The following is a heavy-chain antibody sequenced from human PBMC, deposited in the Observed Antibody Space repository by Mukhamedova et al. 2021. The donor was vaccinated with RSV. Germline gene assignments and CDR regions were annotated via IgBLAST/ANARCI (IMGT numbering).Heavy chain of an antibody. V-gene: IGHV3-48*03. J-gene: IGHJ4*02. Sequence: GSTISYVDSGKGRFTTSRDNAKNSLYLQMNSLRGEDTAVYYCARGYSGYVYWGQGTLVTVSS. CDR2: GSTI. CDR3: ARGYSGYVY. D-gene: IGHD5-12*01.